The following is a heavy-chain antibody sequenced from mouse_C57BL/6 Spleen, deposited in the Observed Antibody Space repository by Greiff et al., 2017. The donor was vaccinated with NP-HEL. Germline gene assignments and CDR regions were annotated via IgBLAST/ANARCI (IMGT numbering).Heavy chain of an antibody. J-gene: IGHJ3*01. CDR2: IYPRSGNT. D-gene: IGHD3-1*01. V-gene: IGHV1-81*01. CDR3: ASRGRGFAY. CDR1: GYTFTSYG. Sequence: VQLQQSGAELARPGASVKLSCKASGYTFTSYGISWVKQRTGQGLEWIGEIYPRSGNTYYNEKFKGKATLTADKSSSTAYMELRSLTSEDSAVYFCASRGRGFAYWGQGTLVTVSA.